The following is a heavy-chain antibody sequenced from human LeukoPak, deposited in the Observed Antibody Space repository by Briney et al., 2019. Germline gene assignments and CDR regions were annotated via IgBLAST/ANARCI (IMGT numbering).Heavy chain of an antibody. CDR2: ISYDGSNK. V-gene: IGHV3-30*18. J-gene: IGHJ4*02. CDR3: AKDRGSVSTSSQGEYYFDY. CDR1: GFTFSSYG. D-gene: IGHD6-6*01. Sequence: GGSLRLSCAASGFTFSSYGIHWVRQAPGKGLEWVAVISYDGSNKYYADSVKGRFTISRDNSKNTLYLQMNSLRAEDTAIYYCAKDRGSVSTSSQGEYYFDYWGQGTLVTVSS.